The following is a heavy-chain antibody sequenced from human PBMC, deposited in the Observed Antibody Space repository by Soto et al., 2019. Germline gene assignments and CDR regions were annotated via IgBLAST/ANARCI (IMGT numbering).Heavy chain of an antibody. D-gene: IGHD3-10*01. CDR3: AKAPTNYGSGSYYYY. V-gene: IGHV3-23*01. CDR2: ISGSGGST. CDR1: GFTFSSYA. Sequence: EVQLLESGGGLVQPGGSLRLSCAASGFTFSSYAMSWVRQAPGKGLEWASAISGSGGSTYYADSVKGRFTISRDNSKNTLYLQMNSLRAEDTAVYYCAKAPTNYGSGSYYYYWGQGTLVTVSS. J-gene: IGHJ4*02.